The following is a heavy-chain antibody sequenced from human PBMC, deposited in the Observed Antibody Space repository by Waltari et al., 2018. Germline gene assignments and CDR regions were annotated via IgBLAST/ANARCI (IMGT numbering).Heavy chain of an antibody. V-gene: IGHV3-30*02. CDR2: IRYDGSNK. D-gene: IGHD3-3*01. J-gene: IGHJ4*02. CDR1: GFTFSSYG. Sequence: QVQLVESGGGVVQPGGSLRLSCAASGFTFSSYGMLWVRRAQGKGLEWVAFIRYDGSNKYYADSVKGRFTISRDNSKNTLYLQMNSLRAEDTAVYYCANDITIFGVVITHFDYWGQGTLVTVSS. CDR3: ANDITIFGVVITHFDY.